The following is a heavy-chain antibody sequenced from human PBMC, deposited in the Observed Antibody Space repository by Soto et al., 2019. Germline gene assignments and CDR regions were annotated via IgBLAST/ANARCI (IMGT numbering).Heavy chain of an antibody. CDR3: AKDYGDSRTVGMDV. CDR2: ISYDGSNK. CDR1: GFTFSSYG. D-gene: IGHD4-17*01. V-gene: IGHV3-30*18. Sequence: QVQLVESGGGVVQPGRSLRLSCAASGFTFSSYGMHWVRQAPGKGLEWVAVISYDGSNKYYADSVKGRFTISRDNSKNTLYLQMNSLRAEDTAVYYCAKDYGDSRTVGMDVWGQGTTVTVSS. J-gene: IGHJ6*02.